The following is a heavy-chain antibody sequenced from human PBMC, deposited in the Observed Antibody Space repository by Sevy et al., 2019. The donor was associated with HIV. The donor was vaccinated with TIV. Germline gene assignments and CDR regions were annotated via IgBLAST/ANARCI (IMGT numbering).Heavy chain of an antibody. Sequence: SETLSLTCVVSGYSISSYYWWDWFRRPPGKGLEWIGAIHYTGTTQYTPSLNRRATVSADTSKNQYSLRLSSMAAADTAIYYCASHDWGREDYWGQGTLVTVSS. CDR1: GYSISSYYW. J-gene: IGHJ4*02. CDR3: ASHDWGREDY. V-gene: IGHV4-38-2*01. CDR2: IHYTGTT. D-gene: IGHD7-27*01.